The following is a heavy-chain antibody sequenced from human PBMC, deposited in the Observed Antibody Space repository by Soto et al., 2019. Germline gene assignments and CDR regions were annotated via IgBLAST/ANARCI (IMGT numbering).Heavy chain of an antibody. J-gene: IGHJ4*02. V-gene: IGHV3-15*01. CDR3: TSGTGRSDFDY. Sequence: GGSLRLPCAASGFTFSNAWMSWVRQAPGRGLEWVARIKSKTEGATRDFAAPVKGGFAISRDDSKNMMYLQMDSLKIEDSAVYYCTSGTGRSDFDYWGLGTLVTSPQ. CDR2: IKSKTEGATR. CDR1: GFTFSNAW. D-gene: IGHD3-3*01.